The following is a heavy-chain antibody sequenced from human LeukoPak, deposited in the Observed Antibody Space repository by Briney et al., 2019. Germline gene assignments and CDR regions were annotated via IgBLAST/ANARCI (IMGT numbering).Heavy chain of an antibody. Sequence: GRSLRLSCAASGFTFDDYAMHWVRQAPGKGLEWVSGISWNSGSIGYADSVKGRFTISRDNAKKSLYLQMNSLRAEDTALYYCAKDIYRRGGDCPYWYFDLWGRGTLVTVSS. CDR2: ISWNSGSI. CDR3: AKDIYRRGGDCPYWYFDL. CDR1: GFTFDDYA. V-gene: IGHV3-9*01. J-gene: IGHJ2*01. D-gene: IGHD2-21*02.